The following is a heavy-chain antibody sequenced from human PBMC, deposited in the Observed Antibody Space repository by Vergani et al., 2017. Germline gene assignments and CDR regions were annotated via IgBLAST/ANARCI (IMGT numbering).Heavy chain of an antibody. CDR1: GGSISSSSYY. Sequence: QLQLQESGPGLVKPSETLSLTCTVSGGSISSSSYYWGWIRQPPGKGLEWIGSIYYSGSTYYNPSLKSRVTTSVDTSKNQFSLKLSSVTAADTAVYYCARHFLYYDYVWGSYRFNWFDPWGQGTLVTVSS. V-gene: IGHV4-39*01. J-gene: IGHJ5*02. CDR3: ARHFLYYDYVWGSYRFNWFDP. D-gene: IGHD3-16*02. CDR2: IYYSGST.